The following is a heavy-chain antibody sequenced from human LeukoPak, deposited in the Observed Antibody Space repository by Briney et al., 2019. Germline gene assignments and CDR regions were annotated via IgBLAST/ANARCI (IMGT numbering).Heavy chain of an antibody. D-gene: IGHD6-19*01. Sequence: PGGSLRLSCAASGFIFCRYWMSWVRQAPGKGLEWVAYIKPDGSEKYYVDSVKGRFTISRDNAKNSLYLQMNSLRDDDTAVYYCTRDRVAGFWGQGTLVAVSS. J-gene: IGHJ4*02. CDR2: IKPDGSEK. CDR3: TRDRVAGF. V-gene: IGHV3-7*01. CDR1: GFIFCRYW.